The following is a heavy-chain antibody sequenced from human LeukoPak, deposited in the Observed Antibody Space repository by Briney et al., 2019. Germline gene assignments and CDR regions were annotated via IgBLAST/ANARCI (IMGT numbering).Heavy chain of an antibody. Sequence: SGTLSLTCAVYGGSFSGYYWSWIRQPPGKGLEWIGEINHSGSTNYNPSLKSRVTISVDTSKNQFSLKLSSVTAADTAVYYCARGTSPLMIVVVPGWFDPWGQGTLVTVSS. CDR1: GGSFSGYY. CDR2: INHSGST. D-gene: IGHD3-22*01. V-gene: IGHV4-34*01. CDR3: ARGTSPLMIVVVPGWFDP. J-gene: IGHJ5*02.